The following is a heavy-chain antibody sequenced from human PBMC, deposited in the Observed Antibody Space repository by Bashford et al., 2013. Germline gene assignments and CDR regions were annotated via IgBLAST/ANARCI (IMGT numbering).Heavy chain of an antibody. CDR2: IRHSDGST. J-gene: IGHJ4*02. CDR3: AREPSNAYYFDY. D-gene: IGHD2-2*01. V-gene: IGHV1-46*01. Sequence: WVRQAPGQGLEWMGIIRHSDGSTVYAQKFQGRVTMTRDTSTSTVYVELSSLRSEDTAVYYCAREPSNAYYFDYWGQGTLVTVSS.